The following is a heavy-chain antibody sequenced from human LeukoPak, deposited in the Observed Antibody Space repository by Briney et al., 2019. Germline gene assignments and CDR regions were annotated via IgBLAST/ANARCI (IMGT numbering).Heavy chain of an antibody. CDR2: ISYDGSNK. D-gene: IGHD2-15*01. J-gene: IGHJ4*02. CDR1: GFTFSSYA. Sequence: PGRSLRLSCAASGFTFSSYAVHWVRQAPGKGLEWVAVISYDGSNKYYADSVKGRFTISRDNSKNTLYLQMNSLRAEDTAVYYCARDPEIFSLVVVAATHFDYWGQGTLVTVSS. CDR3: ARDPEIFSLVVVAATHFDY. V-gene: IGHV3-30*04.